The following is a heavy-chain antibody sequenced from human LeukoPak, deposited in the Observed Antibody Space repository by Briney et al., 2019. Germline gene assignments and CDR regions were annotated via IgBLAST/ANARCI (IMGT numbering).Heavy chain of an antibody. V-gene: IGHV1-2*02. D-gene: IGHD3-9*01. CDR2: INPNSRGT. CDR3: ARVEDILTGHRDC. J-gene: IGHJ4*02. Sequence: ASVKVSCTASGYTFTAYYVHWVRQDPGQGLEWRGWINPNSRGTNYAQKFQGRVTMTRDTSISTAYMELTRLRAHDTAVYYCARVEDILTGHRDCWGERTLVTVSS. CDR1: GYTFTAYY.